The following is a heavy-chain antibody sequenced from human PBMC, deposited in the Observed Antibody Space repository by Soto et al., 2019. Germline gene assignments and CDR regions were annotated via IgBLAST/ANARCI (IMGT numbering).Heavy chain of an antibody. V-gene: IGHV3-23*01. CDR1: GFTFYNYA. D-gene: IGHD2-8*01. CDR3: AKKGLGSLATYCTTGDCHYAFDV. CDR2: ISGGGDGT. Sequence: EVQLLESGGGLVRPGGSLRLSCAASGFTFYNYAMNWVRQAPGKGLEWVSTISGGGDGTYYAASVKGRFTISRDNSRNTVYLLMISLRAEDTAVYYCAKKGLGSLATYCTTGDCHYAFDVWGQGTLVTVSS. J-gene: IGHJ3*01.